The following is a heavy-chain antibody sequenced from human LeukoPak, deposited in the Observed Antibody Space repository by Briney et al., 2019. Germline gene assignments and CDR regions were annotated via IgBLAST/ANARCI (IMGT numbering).Heavy chain of an antibody. V-gene: IGHV3-33*06. J-gene: IGHJ4*02. CDR1: GFTFSSYG. CDR2: IWYEGSNK. Sequence: GGSLRLSCAASGFTFSSYGMHWVRQAPGKGREGVGVIWYEGSNKYYADSVKGRFTISRDNSKNTLYLQMNSLRAEDTAVYYCAKANSGYVLVFDYWGQGTLVTVSS. CDR3: AKANSGYVLVFDY. D-gene: IGHD5-12*01.